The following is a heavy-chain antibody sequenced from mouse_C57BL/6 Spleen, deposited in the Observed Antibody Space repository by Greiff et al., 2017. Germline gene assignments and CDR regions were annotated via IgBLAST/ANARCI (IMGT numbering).Heavy chain of an antibody. J-gene: IGHJ1*03. D-gene: IGHD4-1*01. V-gene: IGHV1-61*01. Sequence: QVQLQQPGAELVRPGSSVKLSCKASGYTFTSYWMDWVKQRPGQGLEWIGNIYPSDSETHYNQKFKDKATLTVDKSSSTAYMQLSSLTSEDSAVYYCSRSPDWERLRYFDFWGTGTTVTVSS. CDR1: GYTFTSYW. CDR3: SRSPDWERLRYFDF. CDR2: IYPSDSET.